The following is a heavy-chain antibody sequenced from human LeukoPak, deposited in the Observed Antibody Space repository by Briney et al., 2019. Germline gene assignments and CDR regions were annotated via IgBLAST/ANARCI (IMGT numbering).Heavy chain of an antibody. CDR3: ARGPKSRYSSGLDY. J-gene: IGHJ4*02. V-gene: IGHV3-74*01. D-gene: IGHD6-19*01. CDR2: IDADGST. CDR1: GFTFSSLW. Sequence: PSGGSLRLSCAASGFTFSSLWMHWVRQAPEKGLVWVSRIDADGSTNYADSVKGRFSISRDNAKNTLYLQMNSLRVEDTAVYYCARGPKSRYSSGLDYWGQGTLVTVSS.